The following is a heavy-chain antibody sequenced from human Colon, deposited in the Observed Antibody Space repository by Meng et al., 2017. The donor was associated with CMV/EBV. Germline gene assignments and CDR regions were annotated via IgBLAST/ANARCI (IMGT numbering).Heavy chain of an antibody. CDR1: GFTFSNSW. CDR2: INPDGSST. J-gene: IGHJ4*02. V-gene: IGHV3-74*01. Sequence: GGSLRLSCAASGFTFSNSWMHWVRQGPGKGLLWVSRINPDGSSTSYADSVKGRFTISRDNAKNTVFLQMNSLRAEDTAVYYCARDRRIAAVQRAFDYWGQGTLVTVSS. CDR3: ARDRRIAAVQRAFDY. D-gene: IGHD6-13*01.